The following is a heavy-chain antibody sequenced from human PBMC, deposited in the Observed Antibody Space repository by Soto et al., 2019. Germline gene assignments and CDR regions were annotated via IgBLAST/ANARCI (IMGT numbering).Heavy chain of an antibody. D-gene: IGHD5-18*01. V-gene: IGHV3-74*01. CDR3: ATGGYSYGWGY. CDR1: GFTFSNYW. CDR2: VNSAGSQS. J-gene: IGHJ4*02. Sequence: EVQLVESGGGLVQPGGSLRLSCVGSGFTFSNYWMHWVRQVPEKGPVWVSRVNSAGSQSSYADFVKGRFTVSRDNAKNTLYLEMNSLSAHDTGVYYCATGGYSYGWGYWGQGTLVTVSS.